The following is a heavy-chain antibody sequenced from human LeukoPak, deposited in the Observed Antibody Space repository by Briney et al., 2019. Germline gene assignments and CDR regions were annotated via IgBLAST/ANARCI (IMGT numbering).Heavy chain of an antibody. V-gene: IGHV1-18*01. Sequence: GASVTVSCTASGYTFTSYGISCVRQAPGQGLEWMGWISAYNGNTNYAQKLQGRVTMTTDPSTSTAYMQLRSLRSDDTAVYYCARGPPYDYVWGGYPQYGMDVWGQGTTVTVSS. D-gene: IGHD3-16*02. CDR1: GYTFTSYG. CDR3: ARGPPYDYVWGGYPQYGMDV. CDR2: ISAYNGNT. J-gene: IGHJ6*02.